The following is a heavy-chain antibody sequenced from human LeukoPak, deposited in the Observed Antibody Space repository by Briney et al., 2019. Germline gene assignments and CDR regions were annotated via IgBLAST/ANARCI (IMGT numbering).Heavy chain of an antibody. CDR3: ARDQEYYYDSSGYYFDY. Sequence: GGSLRLSCAASGFTFSSYEMNWVRQAPGRGLEWVANIKQDGNEKYYVDSVKGRFTISRDNAKNSLYLQMNSLRAEDTAVYYCARDQEYYYDSSGYYFDYWGQGTLVTVSS. D-gene: IGHD3-22*01. J-gene: IGHJ4*02. V-gene: IGHV3-7*01. CDR2: IKQDGNEK. CDR1: GFTFSSYE.